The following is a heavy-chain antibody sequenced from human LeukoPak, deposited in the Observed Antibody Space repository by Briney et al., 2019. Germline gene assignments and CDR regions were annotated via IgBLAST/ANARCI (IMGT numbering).Heavy chain of an antibody. V-gene: IGHV3-23*01. D-gene: IGHD2-8*02. J-gene: IGHJ4*02. CDR1: GFTFSSFV. CDR2: IGGSDVYK. CDR3: AKVSCTGGTCSSFDY. Sequence: GGSLRLSCAASGFTFSSFVMSWVRQAPGKGLEWVSSIGGSDVYKYYTDSVKGRFTISRDNSKNTLYVQMNSLRAEDTAVYYCAKVSCTGGTCSSFDYWGQGTLATVSS.